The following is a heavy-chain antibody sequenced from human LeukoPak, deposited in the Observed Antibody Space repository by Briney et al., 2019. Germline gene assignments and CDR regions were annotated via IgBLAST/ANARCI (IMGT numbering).Heavy chain of an antibody. CDR1: GGSISSYY. J-gene: IGHJ6*03. D-gene: IGHD4-17*01. CDR3: ARRAGGDYRYYYYYMDV. V-gene: IGHV4-59*01. CDR2: IYYSGST. Sequence: SETLSLTCTVSGGSISSYYWSWIRQPPGKGLEWIGYIYYSGSTNYNPSLKSRVTISVDTSKNQFSLKLSSVTAADTAVYYCARRAGGDYRYYYYYMDVWGKGTTVTVSS.